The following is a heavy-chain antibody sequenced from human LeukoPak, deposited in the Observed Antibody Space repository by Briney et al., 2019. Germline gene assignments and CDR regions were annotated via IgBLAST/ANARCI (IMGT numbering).Heavy chain of an antibody. CDR1: GFIFNNYA. J-gene: IGHJ4*02. Sequence: GGSLRLSCAGSGFIFNNYAMHWVRQPPGKGLEWVSGISWNSSSIDYADSVKGRFTISRDNAKNSLYLQMNSLRVEDTAFYYCAKDNRRHYTSGPSPDSLHWGQGALVTVSS. CDR3: AKDNRRHYTSGPSPDSLH. D-gene: IGHD6-19*01. V-gene: IGHV3-9*01. CDR2: ISWNSSSI.